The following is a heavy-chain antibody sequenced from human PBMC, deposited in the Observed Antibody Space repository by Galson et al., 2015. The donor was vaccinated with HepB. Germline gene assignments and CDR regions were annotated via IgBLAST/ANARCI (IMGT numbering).Heavy chain of an antibody. CDR3: AKGGILGADPHYFDL. J-gene: IGHJ4*02. CDR1: GFTFTRYA. Sequence: SLRLSCAASGFTFTRYAMNWVRQAPGTGLEWVSRIGGSGTTTYYADSGKGRFTISRDNSKNTVSLHISSLRAEDTAIYYCAKGGILGADPHYFDLWGQGTLVPVSS. D-gene: IGHD3-16*01. CDR2: IGGSGTTT. V-gene: IGHV3-23*01.